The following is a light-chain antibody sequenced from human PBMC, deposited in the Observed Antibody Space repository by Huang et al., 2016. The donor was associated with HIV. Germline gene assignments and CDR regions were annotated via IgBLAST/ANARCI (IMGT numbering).Light chain of an antibody. J-gene: IGKJ1*01. CDR1: QSVSNN. Sequence: DIVMTPSPATLSVSPGERATLSCRASQSVSNNLAWYLHKPGQAPKLLIYDASTRATGIPARFSGTGSETEFTLTISSLQSEDFAVYFCHQYNNWPQTFGQGTKVDIK. CDR2: DAS. V-gene: IGKV3-15*01. CDR3: HQYNNWPQT.